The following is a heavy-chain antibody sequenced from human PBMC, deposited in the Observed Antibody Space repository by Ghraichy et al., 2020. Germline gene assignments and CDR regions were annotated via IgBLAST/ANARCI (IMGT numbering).Heavy chain of an antibody. V-gene: IGHV3-7*01. D-gene: IGHD1-1*01. CDR1: GFTFRSYW. J-gene: IGHJ4*02. CDR3: ATWGNWNDVDY. Sequence: LSLTCAASGFTFRSYWMSWVRQAPGKGLEWVANIKEDGSEKYHVDSVKGRFTISRDNGQKALYLQMNSLRAEDTAVYYCATWGNWNDVDYWGQGTLVTVSS. CDR2: IKEDGSEK.